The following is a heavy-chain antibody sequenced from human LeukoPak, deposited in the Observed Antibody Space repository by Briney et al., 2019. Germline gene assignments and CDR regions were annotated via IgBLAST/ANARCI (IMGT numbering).Heavy chain of an antibody. Sequence: ASVKVSCKASGCTFIGYYLHWVRQAPGQGLEWMGWINPHNGDTNYAQKFQGRVTMTRDTSITTAYMELSSLKSDHTAVYYCATVRDIVVGGGPYYFDYWGQGTLVTVSS. D-gene: IGHD2-15*01. CDR2: INPHNGDT. V-gene: IGHV1-2*02. CDR3: ATVRDIVVGGGPYYFDY. J-gene: IGHJ4*02. CDR1: GCTFIGYY.